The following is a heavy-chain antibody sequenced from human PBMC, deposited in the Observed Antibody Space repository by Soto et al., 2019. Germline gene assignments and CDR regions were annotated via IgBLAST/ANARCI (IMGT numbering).Heavy chain of an antibody. CDR2: ISSTSKTL. CDR1: GFTFSGTN. J-gene: IGHJ4*02. V-gene: IGHV3-48*02. Sequence: VQLVESGGALVQPGESLRLSCAASGFTFSGTNMNWVRQAPGKGLEWISFISSTSKTLHYADSVRGRFIISRDNARNSLFLQLTSLRDEDTAIYYCAKEGLLGDDFDFWGQGTLVTVSS. CDR3: AKEGLLGDDFDF.